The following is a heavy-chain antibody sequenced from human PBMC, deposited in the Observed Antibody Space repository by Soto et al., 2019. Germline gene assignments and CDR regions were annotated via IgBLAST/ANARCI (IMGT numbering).Heavy chain of an antibody. CDR1: GFTFSNYG. V-gene: IGHV3-30*18. CDR3: AKGGYSSGWYLSY. Sequence: GGSLRLSCAAFGFTFSNYGMHWVRQAPGKGLEWVAVISFDGSNQYYADSVKGRFTISRDNSKNTLFLQMNSLRAEDTAVYYCAKGGYSSGWYLSYWGQGTLVTVSS. J-gene: IGHJ4*02. D-gene: IGHD6-19*01. CDR2: ISFDGSNQ.